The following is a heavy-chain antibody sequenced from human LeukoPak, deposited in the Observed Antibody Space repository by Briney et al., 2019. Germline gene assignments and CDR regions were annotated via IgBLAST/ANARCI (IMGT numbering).Heavy chain of an antibody. Sequence: PGGSLRLPCAASGFTFSSYAMSWVRQAPGKGLEWVSAISGSGGSTYYADSVKGRFTISRDNSKNTLYLQMNSLRAEDTAVYYCAKGSFNERWFDPWGQGTLVTVSS. V-gene: IGHV3-23*01. CDR3: AKGSFNERWFDP. J-gene: IGHJ5*02. D-gene: IGHD2-8*01. CDR2: ISGSGGST. CDR1: GFTFSSYA.